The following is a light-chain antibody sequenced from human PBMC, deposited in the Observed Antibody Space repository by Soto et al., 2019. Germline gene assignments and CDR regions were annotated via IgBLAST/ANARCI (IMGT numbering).Light chain of an antibody. CDR1: QSVFYSSNNKNY. CDR2: WAS. Sequence: DIVMTQSPDSLAVSLGERATINCKSSQSVFYSSNNKNYLAWYQQKPGQPPNLLIYWASTRESGVPDRFSGSGSGTDFTLTISILQAEDVAVYYCQQYYGIPYTFGQGTKLEIK. CDR3: QQYYGIPYT. V-gene: IGKV4-1*01. J-gene: IGKJ2*01.